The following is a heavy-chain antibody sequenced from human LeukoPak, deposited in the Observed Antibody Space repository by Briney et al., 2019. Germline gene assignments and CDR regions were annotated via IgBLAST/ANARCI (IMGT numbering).Heavy chain of an antibody. Sequence: SETLSLTCIVSGGSLSSYYWSWIRQPPGKGLEGIGYVYYSGTTNYTPSLKSRGTMSVNTSKNQFSLKLRSVTAADTAVYYCARHSGFASGRGEVDSWGQGTLVTVSS. J-gene: IGHJ4*02. CDR2: VYYSGTT. CDR1: GGSLSSYY. D-gene: IGHD3-10*01. CDR3: ARHSGFASGRGEVDS. V-gene: IGHV4-59*08.